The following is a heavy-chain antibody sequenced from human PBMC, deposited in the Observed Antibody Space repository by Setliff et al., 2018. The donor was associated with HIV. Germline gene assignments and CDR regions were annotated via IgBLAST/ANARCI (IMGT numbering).Heavy chain of an antibody. V-gene: IGHV4-39*07. D-gene: IGHD2-21*01. CDR3: ARVPPRLPGVLLPAYALDF. Sequence: SETLSLTCTASGGSISSSSYYWGWIRQPPGKGLEWIGTIYYSGSTYYNTSLKSRVTISVDTSKNQFSLKLSSVTAADTAVYYCARVPPRLPGVLLPAYALDFWGQGTMVTVSS. J-gene: IGHJ3*01. CDR1: GGSISSSSYY. CDR2: IYYSGST.